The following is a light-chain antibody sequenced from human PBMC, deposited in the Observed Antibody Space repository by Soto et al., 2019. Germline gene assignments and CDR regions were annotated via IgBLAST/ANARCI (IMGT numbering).Light chain of an antibody. Sequence: DIQMTQSPSSLSASVGDRVTITCRASQSISSYLNWYQQKPGKAPKLLIYAASSLQSGVPSRFSGSGSGIDFTLTISSLQPEDFATYYCQQSYSTLGTFGQGTKVEIK. CDR3: QQSYSTLGT. CDR1: QSISSY. CDR2: AAS. V-gene: IGKV1-39*01. J-gene: IGKJ1*01.